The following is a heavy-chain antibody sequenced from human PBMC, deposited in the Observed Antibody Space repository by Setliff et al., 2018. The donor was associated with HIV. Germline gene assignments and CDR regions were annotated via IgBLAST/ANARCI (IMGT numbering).Heavy chain of an antibody. J-gene: IGHJ4*02. CDR2: ISAYNGHT. Sequence: ASVKVSCKASGYTFTSYGISWVRQAPGQGLEWMGWISAYNGHTNYAQKFQGRVTITADESTSTAYMELSSLRSADTAVYYCARGDMIAFGGVGPFDYWGQGTLVTVSS. CDR3: ARGDMIAFGGVGPFDY. V-gene: IGHV1-18*01. D-gene: IGHD3-16*01. CDR1: GYTFTSYG.